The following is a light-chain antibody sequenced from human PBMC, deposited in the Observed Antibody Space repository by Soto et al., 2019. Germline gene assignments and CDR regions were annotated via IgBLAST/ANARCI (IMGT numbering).Light chain of an antibody. CDR2: NNN. CDR1: RSNIGNNA. Sequence: QAVVTQPPSASGTPGQRVTISCSGSRSNIGNNAVTWYQQFLGTAPKLLIYNNNQRPSGVPDRFSGSKSGTSASLAISGLQSEDEADYYCATWDDSLNARGVFGGGTKLTVL. CDR3: ATWDDSLNARGV. V-gene: IGLV1-44*01. J-gene: IGLJ3*02.